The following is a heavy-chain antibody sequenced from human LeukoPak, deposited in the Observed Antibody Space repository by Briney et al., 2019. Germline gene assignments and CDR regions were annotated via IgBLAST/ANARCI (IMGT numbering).Heavy chain of an antibody. D-gene: IGHD6-6*01. CDR1: GFTFSSYA. CDR3: AKETSSSFDY. J-gene: IGHJ4*02. V-gene: IGHV3-23*01. CDR2: MSNSGGST. Sequence: GGSLRLSCAASGFTFSSYAMNWVRQAPGKGLEWVSGMSNSGGSTYYADSVKGRFTISRDNSKNTLYLRMNSLRAEDTAVYYCAKETSSSFDYWGQGTLVTVSS.